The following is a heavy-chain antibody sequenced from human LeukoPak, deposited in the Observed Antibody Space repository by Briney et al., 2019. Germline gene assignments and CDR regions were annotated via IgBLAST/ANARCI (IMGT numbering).Heavy chain of an antibody. Sequence: GASVTVSCKVSGYTLTELSMHWVRQAPGKGLEWMGGIIPIFGTANYAQKFQGRVTITADESTSTAYMELSSLRSEDTAVYYCASTDCTNGVCQWKYYYYGMDVWGQGTTVTVSS. CDR3: ASTDCTNGVCQWKYYYYGMDV. CDR2: IIPIFGTA. J-gene: IGHJ6*02. CDR1: GYTLTELS. V-gene: IGHV1-69*13. D-gene: IGHD2-8*01.